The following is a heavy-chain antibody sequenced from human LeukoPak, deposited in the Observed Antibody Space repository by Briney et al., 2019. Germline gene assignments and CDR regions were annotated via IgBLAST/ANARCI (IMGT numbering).Heavy chain of an antibody. CDR3: ARDWVAYCSSTSCYAEYMDV. CDR2: IKQDGSEK. CDR1: GFTFSSYE. D-gene: IGHD2-2*01. Sequence: GGSLRLSCAASGFTFSSYEMNWVRQAPGKGLEWVANIKQDGSEKYYVDSVKGRFTISRDNAKNSLYLQMNSLRAEDTAVYYCARDWVAYCSSTSCYAEYMDVWGKGTTVTISS. J-gene: IGHJ6*03. V-gene: IGHV3-7*01.